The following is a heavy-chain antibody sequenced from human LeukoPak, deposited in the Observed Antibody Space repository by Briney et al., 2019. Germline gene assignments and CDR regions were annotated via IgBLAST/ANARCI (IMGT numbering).Heavy chain of an antibody. V-gene: IGHV4-59*08. J-gene: IGHJ4*02. CDR3: ARQFGTTQDY. CDR2: IYYSGST. Sequence: PSETLSLTCTVSGGSISSYYWSWIRQPPGKGLEWIGYIYYSGSTNYNPSLKSRVTISVDTSKNQFSLKLSSVTAADTAVYYCARQFGTTQDYWGQGTLVTVSS. CDR1: GGSISSYY. D-gene: IGHD2/OR15-2a*01.